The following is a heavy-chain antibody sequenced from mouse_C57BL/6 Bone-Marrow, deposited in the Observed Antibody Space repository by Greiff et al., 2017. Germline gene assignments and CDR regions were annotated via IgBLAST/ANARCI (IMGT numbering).Heavy chain of an antibody. D-gene: IGHD1-1*01. Sequence: ESGPELVKPGASVKISCKASGYSFTDYNMNWVKQSNGKSLEWIGVINPNYGTTSYNQKFKGKATLTVDQSSSTAYMQLNSLTSEDSAVYYCARGGYGSSSYAMDYWGQGTSVTVSS. V-gene: IGHV1-39*01. CDR2: INPNYGTT. CDR3: ARGGYGSSSYAMDY. CDR1: GYSFTDYN. J-gene: IGHJ4*01.